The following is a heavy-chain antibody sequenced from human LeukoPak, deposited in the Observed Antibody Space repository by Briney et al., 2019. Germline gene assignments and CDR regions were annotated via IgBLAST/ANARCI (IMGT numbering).Heavy chain of an antibody. J-gene: IGHJ4*02. CDR3: ARVSFHYHSGNYGWYFDS. Sequence: SGTLSLTCTVPGGSISGQYWSLIRQPPGKGLEWIGYIYYTGITKYNPSLKSRVTISVDTSKNQFSLRLTSVTAADTAVYYCARVSFHYHSGNYGWYFDSWGQGTLVTVSS. D-gene: IGHD3-10*01. CDR1: GGSISGQY. V-gene: IGHV4-59*11. CDR2: IYYTGIT.